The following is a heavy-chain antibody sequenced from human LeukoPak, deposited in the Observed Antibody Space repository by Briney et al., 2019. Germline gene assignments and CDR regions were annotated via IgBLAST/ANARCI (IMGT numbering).Heavy chain of an antibody. Sequence: SAVKVSCKTSGRTFSSYVISWVRQAPGQGVDWMGGIIPIFGKANYVQKYQCRVTITADQSTSTDYMELRSLRTEDTAVYYCATPIVVPAAMCAFDICGQGAMVTVSS. CDR1: GRTFSSYV. CDR2: IIPIFGKA. V-gene: IGHV1-69*13. J-gene: IGHJ3*02. D-gene: IGHD2-2*01. CDR3: ATPIVVPAAMCAFDI.